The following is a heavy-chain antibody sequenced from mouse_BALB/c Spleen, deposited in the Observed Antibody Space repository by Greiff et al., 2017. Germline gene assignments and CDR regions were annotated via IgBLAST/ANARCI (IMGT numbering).Heavy chain of an antibody. CDR1: GYTFTDYA. Sequence: QVQLKQSGAELVRPGVSVKISCKGSGYTFTDYAMHWVKQSHAKSLEWIGVISTYYGDASYNQKFKGKATMTVDKSSSTAYMELARLTSEDSAIYYCARRYYYGSSYEESAMDYWGQGTSVTVSS. J-gene: IGHJ4*01. CDR2: ISTYYGDA. V-gene: IGHV1S137*01. D-gene: IGHD1-1*01. CDR3: ARRYYYGSSYEESAMDY.